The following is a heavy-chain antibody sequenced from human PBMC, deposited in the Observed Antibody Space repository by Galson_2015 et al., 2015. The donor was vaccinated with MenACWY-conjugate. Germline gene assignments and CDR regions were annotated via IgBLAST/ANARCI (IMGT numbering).Heavy chain of an antibody. CDR1: GDSVSSHSAA. CDR2: TYYRSKWYN. V-gene: IGHV6-1*01. Sequence: CAISGDSVSSHSAAWNWIRQSPSRGLEWLGRTYYRSKWYNDYAVSVKSRITINPDTSKNQCSLHLNSVTPEDTAVYYCARVRGGCHNWADPWGQGTLVPASS. J-gene: IGHJ5*02. CDR3: ARVRGGCHNWADP. D-gene: IGHD2-21*01.